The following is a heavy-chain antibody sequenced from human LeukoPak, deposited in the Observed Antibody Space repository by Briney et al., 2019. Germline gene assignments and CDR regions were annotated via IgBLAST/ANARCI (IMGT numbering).Heavy chain of an antibody. D-gene: IGHD1-26*01. V-gene: IGHV1-46*01. J-gene: IGHJ4*02. Sequence: ASVKVSCKASGYTFTRYYLHWVRQAPGQGLEWMGIINPSGGRTNNAQKFQGRVTITADESTSTAYMELSSLRSEDTAVYYCAHQRNSGSYWVWGQGTLVTVSS. CDR3: AHQRNSGSYWV. CDR2: INPSGGRT. CDR1: GYTFTRYY.